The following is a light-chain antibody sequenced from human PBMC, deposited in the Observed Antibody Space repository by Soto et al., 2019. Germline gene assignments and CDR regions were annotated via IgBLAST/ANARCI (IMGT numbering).Light chain of an antibody. CDR2: GNT. V-gene: IGLV1-40*01. Sequence: QSVLTQPPSVSGAPGQRVTISCTGSSSNIGAGYEVNWYQHLPGAAPKLLIYGNTNRPSGVPDRFSGSKSGTSASLAITGLQAEDEADYYCQSYDSSLSALYVFGNGTKATVL. CDR3: QSYDSSLSALYV. J-gene: IGLJ1*01. CDR1: SSNIGAGYE.